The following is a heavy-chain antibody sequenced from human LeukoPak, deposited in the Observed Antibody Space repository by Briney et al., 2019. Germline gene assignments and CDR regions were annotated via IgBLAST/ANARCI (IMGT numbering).Heavy chain of an antibody. CDR1: GGTFSSYA. CDR2: IIPIFGTA. Sequence: ASVKVSCKASGGTFSSYAISWVRQAPGQGLEWMGGIIPIFGTANYAQKFRGRVTITRNTSISTAYMELSSLRSEDTAVYYCARALSGWYLYYYYYMDVWGKGTTVTVSS. V-gene: IGHV1-69*05. J-gene: IGHJ6*03. CDR3: ARALSGWYLYYYYYMDV. D-gene: IGHD6-19*01.